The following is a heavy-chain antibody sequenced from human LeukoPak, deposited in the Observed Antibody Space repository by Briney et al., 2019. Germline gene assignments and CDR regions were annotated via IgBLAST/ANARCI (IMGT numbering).Heavy chain of an antibody. CDR1: GFTFSSYA. CDR2: ISGSATST. CDR3: ARAAMVRGVDYFDY. Sequence: PGGSLRLSCAASGFTFSSYAMSWVRQAPGKGLEWVSAISGSATSTYYADSVKGRFTISRDNSKNTLYLQVNSLRAGDTAVYYCARAAMVRGVDYFDYWGQGTLVTVSS. D-gene: IGHD3-10*01. V-gene: IGHV3-23*01. J-gene: IGHJ4*02.